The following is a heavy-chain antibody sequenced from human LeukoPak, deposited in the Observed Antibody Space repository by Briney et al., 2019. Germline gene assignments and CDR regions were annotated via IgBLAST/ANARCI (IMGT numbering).Heavy chain of an antibody. V-gene: IGHV3-23*01. Sequence: GGSLRLSCAASGFTFSSYWMSWVRQAPGKGLEWVSAISGSGGSTYYADSVKGRFTISRDNSKNTLYLQMNSLRAEDTAVYYCAKDSGSYSDAFDIWGQGTMVTVSS. J-gene: IGHJ3*02. CDR2: ISGSGGST. CDR1: GFTFSSYW. CDR3: AKDSGSYSDAFDI. D-gene: IGHD1-26*01.